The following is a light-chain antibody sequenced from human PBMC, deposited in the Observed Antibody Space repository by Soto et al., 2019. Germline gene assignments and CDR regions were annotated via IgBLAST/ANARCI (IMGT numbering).Light chain of an antibody. CDR2: AVT. CDR1: SSDVGGYNY. Sequence: QSALTQPASVSGSPGQSITISCTGTSSDVGGYNYVSWYQHHPGKAPKLMIYAVTNRPSGVSNRFSGSKSGNTASLTISGLQAEDEADYYCSSYTSSSTLVFGTGTKVTVL. V-gene: IGLV2-14*01. J-gene: IGLJ1*01. CDR3: SSYTSSSTLV.